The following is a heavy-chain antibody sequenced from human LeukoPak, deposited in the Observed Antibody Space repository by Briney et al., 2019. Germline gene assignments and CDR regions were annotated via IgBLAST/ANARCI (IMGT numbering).Heavy chain of an antibody. CDR3: ARGGTGYYKFWLDP. Sequence: SETLSLTCTVSGDSFSSYFWSWIRQPPGKGLEWIGYIYDSGRTTYNPSLKSRVTISVDTSKNQFSLKVTSVTAADTAVYYCARGGTGYYKFWLDPWGQGTLVTVSS. CDR2: IYDSGRT. D-gene: IGHD3-9*01. V-gene: IGHV4-59*01. J-gene: IGHJ5*02. CDR1: GDSFSSYF.